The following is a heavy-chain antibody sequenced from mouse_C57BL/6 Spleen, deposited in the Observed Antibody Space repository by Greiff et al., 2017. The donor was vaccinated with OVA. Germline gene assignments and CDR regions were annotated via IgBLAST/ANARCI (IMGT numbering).Heavy chain of an antibody. CDR1: GYTFTSYW. D-gene: IGHD1-1*01. V-gene: IGHV1-64*01. Sequence: QVQLKQPGAELVKPGASVKLSCKASGYTFTSYWMHWVKQRPGQGLEWIGMIHPNSGSTNYNEKFKSKATLTVDKSSSTAYMQLSSLTSEDSAVYYCARSEATVVNWYFDVWGTGTTVTVSS. J-gene: IGHJ1*03. CDR2: IHPNSGST. CDR3: ARSEATVVNWYFDV.